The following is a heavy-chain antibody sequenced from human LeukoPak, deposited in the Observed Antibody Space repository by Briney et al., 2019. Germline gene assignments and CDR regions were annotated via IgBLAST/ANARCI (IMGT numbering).Heavy chain of an antibody. CDR2: IYYTGST. J-gene: IGHJ1*01. V-gene: IGHV4-59*01. CDR1: GGSISSYY. CDR3: ARDGISGSYYAEYFQH. D-gene: IGHD1-26*01. Sequence: PSETLSLTCTVSGGSISSYYWSWIRQPPGKGLEWIGYIYYTGSTNYNPSLKSRVTISVDTSKNQFSLKLSSVTAADTAVYYCARDGISGSYYAEYFQHWGQGTLVTVSS.